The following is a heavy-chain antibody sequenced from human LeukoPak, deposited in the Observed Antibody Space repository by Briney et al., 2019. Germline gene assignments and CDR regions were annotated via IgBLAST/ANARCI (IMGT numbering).Heavy chain of an antibody. Sequence: QTGGSLRLSCSASGFTFSDYAMKWVRQAPGKGLEWVGFIRGKAYEGTTEYAASVKGRFTISRDDSRSMAYLQMNSLKSEDTAVYYCSRDYYYDSSGHKGDDAFEIWGQGTMVTVSS. D-gene: IGHD3-22*01. CDR1: GFTFSDYA. J-gene: IGHJ3*02. V-gene: IGHV3-49*04. CDR3: SRDYYYDSSGHKGDDAFEI. CDR2: IRGKAYEGTT.